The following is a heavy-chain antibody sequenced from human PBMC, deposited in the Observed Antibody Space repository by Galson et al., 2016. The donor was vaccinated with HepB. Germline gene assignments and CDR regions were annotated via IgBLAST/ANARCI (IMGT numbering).Heavy chain of an antibody. Sequence: ETLSLTCTVSGGSISTYYWSWIRQPPGKGLEWIGYIYYTGSTNYNPSLKSRVSISVDTSKNQFSLKLGSVTAADTAVYYCARNHYYDLWSGYSFDPWGQGTLVTVSS. CDR2: IYYTGST. J-gene: IGHJ5*02. CDR1: GGSISTYY. V-gene: IGHV4-59*08. D-gene: IGHD3-3*01. CDR3: ARNHYYDLWSGYSFDP.